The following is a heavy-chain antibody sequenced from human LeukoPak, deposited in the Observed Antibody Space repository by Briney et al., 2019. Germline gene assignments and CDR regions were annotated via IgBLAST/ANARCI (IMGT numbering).Heavy chain of an antibody. CDR1: GFTFSNYA. Sequence: GGSLRLSCAASGFTFSNYAMSWVRQAPGKRLEWVSGISASGGSTYYAHSVNGRFTISRDNSKNTVSLQMDSLRAEDTALYYCAKSNGYTNSWYDYWGQGTLVSVSS. CDR2: ISASGGST. D-gene: IGHD6-13*01. V-gene: IGHV3-23*01. J-gene: IGHJ4*02. CDR3: AKSNGYTNSWYDY.